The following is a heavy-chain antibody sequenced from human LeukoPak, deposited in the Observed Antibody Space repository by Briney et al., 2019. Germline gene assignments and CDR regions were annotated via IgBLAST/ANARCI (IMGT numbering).Heavy chain of an antibody. CDR3: AKWMGRDS. V-gene: IGHV3-7*02. CDR1: GFSFRTHW. Sequence: PGGSLRLSCAASGFSFRTHWMSWVRQAPGKGLEWVANINQDGRKKFYVDSVEGRFTISRDDAKTSLFLQMNSLRVEDTAVYYCAKWMGRDSWGQGTLVTVYS. J-gene: IGHJ4*02. CDR2: INQDGRKK. D-gene: IGHD6-19*01.